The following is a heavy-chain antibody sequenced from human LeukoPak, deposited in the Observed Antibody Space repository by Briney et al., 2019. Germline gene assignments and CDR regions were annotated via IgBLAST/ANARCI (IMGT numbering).Heavy chain of an antibody. CDR2: INPNSGAT. J-gene: IGHJ5*02. CDR1: EYTFTDYY. Sequence: GASVKVSCKASEYTFTDYYIHWVRQAPGQGLKWMGWINPNSGATNYAQKFQGRVTMTTDTSISTAYLDLGRLRTDDTAVYYCARNGRFDNWFDPWGPGTLVAVSS. V-gene: IGHV1-2*02. CDR3: ARNGRFDNWFDP. D-gene: IGHD1-26*01.